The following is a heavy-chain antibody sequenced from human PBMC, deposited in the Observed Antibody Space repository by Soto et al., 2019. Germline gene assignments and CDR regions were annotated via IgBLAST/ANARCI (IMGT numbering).Heavy chain of an antibody. CDR1: GGSISSYY. CDR2: IYYSGST. Sequence: SETLSLTCTVSGGSISSYYWSWIRQPPGKGLEWIGYIYYSGSTNYNPSLKSRVTISVDTSKNQFSLKLSSVTAADTAVYYCARGEYGSGSPFYYSYYYMDVWGKGTTVTVSS. J-gene: IGHJ6*03. CDR3: ARGEYGSGSPFYYSYYYMDV. V-gene: IGHV4-59*01. D-gene: IGHD3-10*01.